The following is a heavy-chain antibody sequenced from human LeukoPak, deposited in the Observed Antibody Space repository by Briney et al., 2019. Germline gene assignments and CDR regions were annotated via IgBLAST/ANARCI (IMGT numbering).Heavy chain of an antibody. CDR2: IYYSGST. J-gene: IGHJ4*02. Sequence: SETLSLTCTVSGGSISGSSYYWGWIRQPPGKGLEWIGNIYYSGSTYYNPSLKSRVTISVDTSKNQFSLKLSSVTAADTAVYYCARDTRGTAAPNYWGQGTLATVSS. D-gene: IGHD6-25*01. CDR3: ARDTRGTAAPNY. V-gene: IGHV4-39*07. CDR1: GGSISGSSYY.